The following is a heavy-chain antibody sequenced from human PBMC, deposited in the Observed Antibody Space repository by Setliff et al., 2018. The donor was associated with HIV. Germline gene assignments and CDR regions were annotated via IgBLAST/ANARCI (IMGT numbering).Heavy chain of an antibody. D-gene: IGHD3-22*01. CDR1: GYTFTGYY. Sequence: GASVKVSCKASGYTFTGYYMHWVRQAPGQGLEWMGIINPSGGNTTYAQMFQGRVTMTRDTSTRVVYLDLSSLRSEDTAVYYCARDGEGGYFAEWGQGTLVTVSS. CDR3: ARDGEGGYFAE. CDR2: INPSGGNT. J-gene: IGHJ4*02. V-gene: IGHV1-46*01.